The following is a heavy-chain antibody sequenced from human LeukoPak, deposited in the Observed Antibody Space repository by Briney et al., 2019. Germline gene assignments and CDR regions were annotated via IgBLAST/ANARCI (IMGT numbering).Heavy chain of an antibody. D-gene: IGHD5-24*01. CDR1: GYTLTDYY. CDR2: INPNSGGT. CDR3: ARGSGDGYNLNTLDY. Sequence: ASVKVSCKASGYTLTDYYLHWVRQAPGQGLEWMGWINPNSGGTNYAQKFQGRVTMTRETSISTAYMDLSRLRSDDTVVFYCARGSGDGYNLNTLDYWGQGTPVTVSS. V-gene: IGHV1-2*02. J-gene: IGHJ4*02.